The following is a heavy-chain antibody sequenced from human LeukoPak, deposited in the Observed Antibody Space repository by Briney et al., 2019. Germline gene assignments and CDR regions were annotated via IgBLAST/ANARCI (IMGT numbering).Heavy chain of an antibody. Sequence: ASVKVSCKASGYTFTSYGISWVRQAPGQGLEWMGWISAYNGNTNYAQKLQGRVTMTTDTSTSTAYMELRSLRSDDTAVYYCARVITGSHYYYYGMDVWGQGTTVTVPS. CDR1: GYTFTSYG. CDR2: ISAYNGNT. J-gene: IGHJ6*02. D-gene: IGHD1-20*01. CDR3: ARVITGSHYYYYGMDV. V-gene: IGHV1-18*01.